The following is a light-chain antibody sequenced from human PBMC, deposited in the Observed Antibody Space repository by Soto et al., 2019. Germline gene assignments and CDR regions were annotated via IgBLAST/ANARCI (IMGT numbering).Light chain of an antibody. CDR2: DVS. V-gene: IGLV2-14*03. CDR1: SSDVGNYNY. Sequence: QSVLTQPASVSGSPGQSITISCTGASSDVGNYNYVSWYQQHPGKAPKLIIYDVSNRPSGVSNRFSGFKSGNTASLTISGLQAEDEADYYCSSYTSSTTLDVFGTGTKVTVL. CDR3: SSYTSSTTLDV. J-gene: IGLJ1*01.